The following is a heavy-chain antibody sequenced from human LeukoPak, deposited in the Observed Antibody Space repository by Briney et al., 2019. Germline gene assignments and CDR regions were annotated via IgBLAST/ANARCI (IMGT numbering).Heavy chain of an antibody. Sequence: GGSLRHSCAASGFTFSGSAMHWVREASGKGLEWVGRIRSKANSYATAYAASVKGRFTISRDDSKNTAYLQMNSLKTEDTAVYYCTRTSITMIEHYYGMDVWGQGATVTVSS. D-gene: IGHD3-22*01. CDR2: IRSKANSYAT. CDR3: TRTSITMIEHYYGMDV. J-gene: IGHJ6*02. V-gene: IGHV3-73*01. CDR1: GFTFSGSA.